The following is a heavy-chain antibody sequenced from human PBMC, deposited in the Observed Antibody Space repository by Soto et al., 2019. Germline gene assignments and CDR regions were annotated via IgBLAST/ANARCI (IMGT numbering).Heavy chain of an antibody. CDR2: INPSGGST. CDR3: ARTVPDITGNECWYFDL. J-gene: IGHJ2*01. V-gene: IGHV1-46*01. CDR1: GYTFTSYY. Sequence: QVQLVQSGAEVKKPGASVKVSCKASGYTFTSYYMHWVRQAPGQGLEWMGIINPSGGSTSYAQKFQGRVTMTRDTSTSTVYMELSSLRSEATAVYYCARTVPDITGNECWYFDLWGRGTLVTVSS. D-gene: IGHD1-1*01.